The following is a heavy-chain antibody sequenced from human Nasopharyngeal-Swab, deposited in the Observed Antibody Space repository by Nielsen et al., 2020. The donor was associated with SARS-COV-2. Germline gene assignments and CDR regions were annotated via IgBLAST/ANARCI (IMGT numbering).Heavy chain of an antibody. Sequence: ARQAPGKGLEWVGRIKSKTDGGTTDYAAPVKGRFTISRDDSKNTLYLQMNSLKTEDTAVYYCTTDQWFRELGGAYWGQGTLVTVSS. D-gene: IGHD3-10*01. CDR2: IKSKTDGGTT. CDR3: TTDQWFRELGGAY. J-gene: IGHJ4*02. V-gene: IGHV3-15*01.